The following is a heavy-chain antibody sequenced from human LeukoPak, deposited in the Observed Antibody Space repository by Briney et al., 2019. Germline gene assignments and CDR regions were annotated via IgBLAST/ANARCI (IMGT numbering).Heavy chain of an antibody. D-gene: IGHD2-2*01. CDR2: ISGSGGST. J-gene: IGHJ4*02. CDR3: APKTIVVVPAAMNY. V-gene: IGHV3-23*01. Sequence: GGSLRLSCAASGFTFSSYAMSWVRQAPGKGLEWVSAISGSGGSTYYADSVKGRFTISRDNSKNTLYLQMNSLRAEDTAVYYCAPKTIVVVPAAMNYWGQGTLVTVSS. CDR1: GFTFSSYA.